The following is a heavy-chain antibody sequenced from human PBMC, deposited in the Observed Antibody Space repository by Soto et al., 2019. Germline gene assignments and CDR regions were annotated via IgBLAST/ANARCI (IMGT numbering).Heavy chain of an antibody. CDR2: ISFDGSNE. CDR1: GFTFSDYA. Sequence: GGSLRLSCAASGFTFSDYAMHWVRQAPGKGLEWVATISFDGSNEHYADSVQGRFTISRDNSENTLYLQMNSLRADDTAVYYCARPAATVIFYSGMDVWGQGTTVTVSS. V-gene: IGHV3-30-3*01. D-gene: IGHD4-17*01. CDR3: ARPAATVIFYSGMDV. J-gene: IGHJ6*02.